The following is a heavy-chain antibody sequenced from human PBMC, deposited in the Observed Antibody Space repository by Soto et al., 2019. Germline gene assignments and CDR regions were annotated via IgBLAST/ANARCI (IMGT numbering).Heavy chain of an antibody. D-gene: IGHD1-26*01. Sequence: GPPLVHPTQTLTLTCTFSGFSLSTSGVGVGWIRQPPGKALEWVALIYWNHDERYSPSLKSRVTITKDTSKNQVVLTMTNMDPVDTATYYCAHIGGPWFDPWGQGTLVTVSS. V-gene: IGHV2-5*01. J-gene: IGHJ5*02. CDR3: AHIGGPWFDP. CDR2: IYWNHDE. CDR1: GFSLSTSGVG.